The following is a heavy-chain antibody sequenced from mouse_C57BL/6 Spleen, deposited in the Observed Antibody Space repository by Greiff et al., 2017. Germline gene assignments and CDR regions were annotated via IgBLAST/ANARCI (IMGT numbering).Heavy chain of an antibody. CDR2: INYDGSST. Sequence: VQLKESEGGLVQPGSSMKLSCTASGFTFSDYYMAWVRQVPEKGLEWVANINYDGSSTYYLDSLKSRFIISRDNAKNILYLQMSSLKSEDTATYYCAREGHYYGSSYGYFDYWGQGTTLTVSS. J-gene: IGHJ2*01. CDR1: GFTFSDYY. CDR3: AREGHYYGSSYGYFDY. V-gene: IGHV5-16*01. D-gene: IGHD1-1*01.